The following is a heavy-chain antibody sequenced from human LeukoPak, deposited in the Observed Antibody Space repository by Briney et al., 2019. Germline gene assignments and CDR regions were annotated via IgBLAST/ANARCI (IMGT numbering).Heavy chain of an antibody. CDR2: IRYDGSNK. CDR3: AKGPLDYYDSSGYYYVGSY. V-gene: IGHV3-30*02. J-gene: IGHJ4*02. CDR1: GFTFSSYG. D-gene: IGHD3-22*01. Sequence: PGGSLRLSCAASGFTFSSYGMHWVRQAPGKGLEWVAFIRYDGSNKYYADSVKGRFTTSRDNSKNTLYLQMNSLRAEDTAVYYCAKGPLDYYDSSGYYYVGSYWGQGTLVTVSS.